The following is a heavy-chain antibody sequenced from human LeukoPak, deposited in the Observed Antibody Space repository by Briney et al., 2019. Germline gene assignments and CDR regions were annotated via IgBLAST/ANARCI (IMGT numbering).Heavy chain of an antibody. CDR1: GFSFKKYG. CDR2: IRYDGTNK. CDR3: AGRASGSYLLF. Sequence: GGSLRLSCTASGFSFKKYGTHWVRQAPGKGLEWVAFIRYDGTNKYYADSVRGRFTISRDNSKNTLYLQMNSLRAGDTAIYYCAGRASGSYLLFWGQGILVTVSA. V-gene: IGHV3-30*02. J-gene: IGHJ4*02. D-gene: IGHD6-25*01.